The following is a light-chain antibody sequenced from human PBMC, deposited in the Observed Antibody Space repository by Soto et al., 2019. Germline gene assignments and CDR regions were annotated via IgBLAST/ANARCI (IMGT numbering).Light chain of an antibody. J-gene: IGLJ1*01. V-gene: IGLV1-44*01. CDR2: STS. Sequence: QSVLTQPPSASGTPGQIVAISCSGSSSNIGSNTVTWYQQLPGTAPKLLIYSTSQRSSGVPGRFSGSKSGASASLSISGRKSDDEADYYCAALDDRLDVYVFGTGTKLTVL. CDR1: SSNIGSNT. CDR3: AALDDRLDVYV.